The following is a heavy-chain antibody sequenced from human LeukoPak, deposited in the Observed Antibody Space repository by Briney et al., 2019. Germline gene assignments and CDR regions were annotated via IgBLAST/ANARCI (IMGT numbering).Heavy chain of an antibody. CDR1: GGSFSGYY. V-gene: IGHV4-34*01. J-gene: IGHJ5*02. CDR2: INHNGST. Sequence: SETLTLTCAVSGGSFSGYYWRWIRQPPGKGLEWIAEINHNGSTNYNPSLKKRVTITVDTFNNKFSLKQSSVTTADTAAYYCASPRYSSGALFSSGQGALVTVSS. D-gene: IGHD6-19*01. CDR3: ASPRYSSGALFS.